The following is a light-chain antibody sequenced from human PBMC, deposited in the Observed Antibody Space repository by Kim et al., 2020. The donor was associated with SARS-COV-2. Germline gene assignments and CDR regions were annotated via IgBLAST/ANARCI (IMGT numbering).Light chain of an antibody. J-gene: IGKJ2*03. Sequence: ESVGDRVTITCRASQSINTHLNWYQQKSGKAPNLLIYGASNLQSGVSSRFSGGGSGTDFALTINSLQPEDFATYYCQQTYTSPPYSFGQGTKLEI. CDR1: QSINTH. CDR3: QQTYTSPPYS. CDR2: GAS. V-gene: IGKV1-39*01.